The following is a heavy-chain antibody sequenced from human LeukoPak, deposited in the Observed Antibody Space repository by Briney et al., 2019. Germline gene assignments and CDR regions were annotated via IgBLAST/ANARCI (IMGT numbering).Heavy chain of an antibody. Sequence: PGGSLRLSCAASGFTVSSNYMTWVRQAPGKGLEWVSTIYSGGSTYYADSVKGRFTISRDNAKNSLYLQMNSLRTEDTAVYYCANTEYQRLGTDYWGQGTLVTVSS. CDR1: GFTVSSNY. V-gene: IGHV3-53*01. D-gene: IGHD2-2*01. CDR3: ANTEYQRLGTDY. CDR2: IYSGGST. J-gene: IGHJ4*02.